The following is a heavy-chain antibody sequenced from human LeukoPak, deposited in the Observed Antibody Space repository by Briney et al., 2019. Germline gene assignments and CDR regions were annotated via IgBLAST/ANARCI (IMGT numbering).Heavy chain of an antibody. CDR2: IYYSGST. CDR1: GGSISSYY. J-gene: IGHJ5*02. D-gene: IGHD1-26*01. V-gene: IGHV4-59*08. CDR3: ARHGGGGSYYAYNWFDP. Sequence: SETLSLTCTVYGGSISSYYWSWIRQPPGKGLEWIGYIYYSGSTNYNPSLKSRVTISVDTSKNQFSLKLSSVTAADTAVYYCARHGGGGSYYAYNWFDPWGQGTLVTVSS.